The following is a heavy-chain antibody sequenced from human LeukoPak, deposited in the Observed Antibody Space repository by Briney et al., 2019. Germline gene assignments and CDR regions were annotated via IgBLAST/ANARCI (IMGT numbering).Heavy chain of an antibody. CDR2: ISAYNGNT. V-gene: IGHV1-18*01. D-gene: IGHD5-12*01. CDR3: ARVPWLYYYYGMDV. J-gene: IGHJ6*02. Sequence: ASVKVSCKASGHTFTSYGISWVRQAPGQGLEWMGWISAYNGNTNYAQKLQGRVTMTTDTSTSTAYMELRSLRSEDTAVYYCARVPWLYYYYGMDVWGQGTTVTVSS. CDR1: GHTFTSYG.